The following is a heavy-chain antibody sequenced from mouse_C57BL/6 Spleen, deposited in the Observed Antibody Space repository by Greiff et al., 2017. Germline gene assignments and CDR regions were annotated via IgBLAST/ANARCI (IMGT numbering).Heavy chain of an antibody. CDR2: IDPETGGT. Sequence: QVQLQQSGAELVRPGASVTLSCKASGYTFTDYEMHWVKQTPVHGLEWIGAIDPETGGTAYNQKFKGKAILTADKSSSTAYMELRSLTSEDSAVYYCTRRGVYYDYDGLGYWGQGTLATVSA. V-gene: IGHV1-15*01. CDR3: TRRGVYYDYDGLGY. J-gene: IGHJ3*02. CDR1: GYTFTDYE. D-gene: IGHD2-4*01.